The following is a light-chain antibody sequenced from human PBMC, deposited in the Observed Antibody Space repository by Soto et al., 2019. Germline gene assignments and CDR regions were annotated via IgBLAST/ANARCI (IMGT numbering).Light chain of an antibody. V-gene: IGKV1-33*01. CDR3: QKCDYLPI. CDR2: DAS. Sequence: DIQMTQSPSSLSASVGDRVTITCQASHDITSYLNWYQHKPGKAPKLLIYDASILEAGVPSRFSGSGSGTYFTFTIRRLQPEDVASYYCQKCDYLPIFGPGTTVDFK. CDR1: HDITSY. J-gene: IGKJ3*01.